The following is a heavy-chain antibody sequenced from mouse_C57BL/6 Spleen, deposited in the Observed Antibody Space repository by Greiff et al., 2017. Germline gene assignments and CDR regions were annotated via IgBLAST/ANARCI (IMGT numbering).Heavy chain of an antibody. CDR3: TRALLCFDY. CDR1: GYTFTDYE. Sequence: VQLQQSGAELVRPGASVTLSCKASGYTFTDYEMHWVKQTPVHGLEWIGAIDPETGGTAYNQKFKGKAILTADKSSSTAYMELRSLTSEDSAVYCCTRALLCFDYGGQGTSLPVSS. D-gene: IGHD2-10*01. J-gene: IGHJ2*02. V-gene: IGHV1-15*01. CDR2: IDPETGGT.